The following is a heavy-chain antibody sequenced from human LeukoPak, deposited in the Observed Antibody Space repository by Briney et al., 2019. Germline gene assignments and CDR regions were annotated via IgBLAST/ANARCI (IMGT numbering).Heavy chain of an antibody. CDR3: ARVDDFWSGYLFDY. J-gene: IGHJ4*02. D-gene: IGHD3-3*01. Sequence: SETLSLTCTVSGGSISSYYWSWIRQPPGKGLEWIGYIYYSGSTNYNPSLQSRVTISVDTSKNQFSLKLSSVTAADTAVYYCARVDDFWSGYLFDYWGQGTLVTVSS. V-gene: IGHV4-59*12. CDR1: GGSISSYY. CDR2: IYYSGST.